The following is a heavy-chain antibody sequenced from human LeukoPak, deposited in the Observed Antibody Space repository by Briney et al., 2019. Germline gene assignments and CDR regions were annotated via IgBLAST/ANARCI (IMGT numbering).Heavy chain of an antibody. J-gene: IGHJ4*02. CDR3: AKDLNYGITYSFDY. D-gene: IGHD3-9*01. CDR2: ISWSSGST. CDR1: GFTFDDYA. Sequence: GGSLRLSCAASGFTFDDYAMHWVRQAPGKGLEWVSGISWSSGSTVYADSVKGRFTISRDNAKNSLYLQMNSLRAEDTALHYCAKDLNYGITYSFDYWGQGTLVTVSS. V-gene: IGHV3-9*01.